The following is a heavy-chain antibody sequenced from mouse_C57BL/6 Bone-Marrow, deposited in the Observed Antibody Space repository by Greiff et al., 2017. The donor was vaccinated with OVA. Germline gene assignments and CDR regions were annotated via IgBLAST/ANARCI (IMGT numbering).Heavy chain of an antibody. Sequence: QVQLQQPGAELVMPGASVKLSCKASGYTFTSYWMHWVKQRPGQGLEWIGEIDPSDSYTNYHQKFKGKSTLTVDKSSSTAYMQLSSLTSEDSAVYYCARWGTFAYWGQGTLVTVSA. J-gene: IGHJ3*01. V-gene: IGHV1-69*01. CDR1: GYTFTSYW. CDR3: ARWGTFAY. CDR2: IDPSDSYT. D-gene: IGHD2-14*01.